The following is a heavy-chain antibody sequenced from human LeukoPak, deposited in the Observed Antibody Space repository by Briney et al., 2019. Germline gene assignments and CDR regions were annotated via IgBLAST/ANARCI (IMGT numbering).Heavy chain of an antibody. CDR1: GFTFSSYG. Sequence: GGSLRLSCAASGFTFSSYGMHWVRQAPGKGLEWVAFIRYDGSNKYYADSVKGRFTISRDNSKNTLYLQMNSLRAEDTAVYYCARGGRHLFDYWGQGTLVTVSS. CDR2: IRYDGSNK. CDR3: ARGGRHLFDY. J-gene: IGHJ4*02. V-gene: IGHV3-30*02.